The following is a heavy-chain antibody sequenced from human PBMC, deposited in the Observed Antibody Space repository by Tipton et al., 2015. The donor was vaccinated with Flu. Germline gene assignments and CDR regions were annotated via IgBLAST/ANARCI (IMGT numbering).Heavy chain of an antibody. CDR2: INHSGST. CDR3: ARDGGATYSFIY. J-gene: IGHJ4*02. CDR1: GGSFSGYY. Sequence: TLSLTCAVYGGSFSGYYWSWIRQPPGKGLEWIGEINHSGSTNYNPSLKSRVTISVDTSKNQFSLKLSSVTAADTAVYYCARDGGATYSFIYWGQGTLVTVSS. D-gene: IGHD6-13*01. V-gene: IGHV4-34*01.